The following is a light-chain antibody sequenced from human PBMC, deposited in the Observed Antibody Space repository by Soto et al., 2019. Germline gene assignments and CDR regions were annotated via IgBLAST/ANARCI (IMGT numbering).Light chain of an antibody. V-gene: IGKV3-20*01. CDR2: GAS. Sequence: EIVLTQSPGTLSLSPGERATLSCRASQSVSSSYLVWYQQKPGQAPRLLIYGASSRATGIPDRFSGSGSGTDFTLTISRLEPEDFAVYYCQQYGSSPGTFGQWTKVEIK. CDR1: QSVSSSY. J-gene: IGKJ1*01. CDR3: QQYGSSPGT.